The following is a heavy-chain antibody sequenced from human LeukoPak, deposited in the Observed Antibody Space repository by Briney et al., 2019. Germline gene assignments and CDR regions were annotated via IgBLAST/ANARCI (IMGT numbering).Heavy chain of an antibody. J-gene: IGHJ6*02. D-gene: IGHD5-18*01. CDR2: IYSGGST. CDR3: ARELWLREAYYYYYGMDV. V-gene: IGHV3-66*01. CDR1: GFTVSSNY. Sequence: GGSLRLSCAASGFTVSSNYMSWVRQAPGEGVEWVSVIYSGGSTYYADSVKGRFTISRDNSKNTLYLQMNSLRAEDTAVYYCARELWLREAYYYYYGMDVWGQGTTVTVSS.